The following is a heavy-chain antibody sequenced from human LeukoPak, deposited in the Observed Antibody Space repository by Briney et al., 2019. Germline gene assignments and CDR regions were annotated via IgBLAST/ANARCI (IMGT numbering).Heavy chain of an antibody. CDR3: TTEGWLLTSQRYYFDY. J-gene: IGHJ4*02. CDR1: GFTFSNAW. D-gene: IGHD5-12*01. V-gene: IGHV3-15*01. CDR2: IKSKTDGGTT. Sequence: PGGSLRLSCAASGFTFSNAWMSWVRQAPGKGLEWVGRIKSKTDGGTTDYAAPVKGRFTISRDDPKNTLYLQMNSLKTEDTAVYYCTTEGWLLTSQRYYFDYWGQGTLVTVSS.